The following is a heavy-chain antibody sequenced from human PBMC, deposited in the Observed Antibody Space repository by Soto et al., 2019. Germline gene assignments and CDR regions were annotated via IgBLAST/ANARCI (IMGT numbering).Heavy chain of an antibody. J-gene: IGHJ4*02. D-gene: IGHD1-26*01. CDR2: INPKNGGT. CDR1: GYSFPDFY. Sequence: QVHLVQSGAEVKKPGASVKVSCKTSGYSFPDFYIHWVRQAPGQLLEWMGWINPKNGGTNFARKFQGRVTMTRYTYISTIYMEASSLESDDTAVYYCARPTLGSGDYWGQGSLVTVSS. CDR3: ARPTLGSGDY. V-gene: IGHV1-2*02.